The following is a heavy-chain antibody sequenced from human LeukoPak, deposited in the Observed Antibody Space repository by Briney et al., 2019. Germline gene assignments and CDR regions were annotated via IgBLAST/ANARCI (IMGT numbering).Heavy chain of an antibody. V-gene: IGHV1-2*02. D-gene: IGHD3-16*02. CDR1: GYTFTGYY. Sequence: ASVKVSCKASGYTFTGYYMHWVRQAPGQGLEWMGWINPNSGGTNYAQKFQGRVTMTRDTSISTAYMELSRLRSDDTAVYYCARGSYDYVWGSYLAFDYWGQGTLVTVSS. J-gene: IGHJ4*02. CDR2: INPNSGGT. CDR3: ARGSYDYVWGSYLAFDY.